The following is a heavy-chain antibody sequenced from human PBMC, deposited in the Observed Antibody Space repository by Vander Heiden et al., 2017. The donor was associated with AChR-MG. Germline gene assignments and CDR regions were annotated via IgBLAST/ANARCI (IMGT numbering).Heavy chain of an antibody. D-gene: IGHD3-16*02. CDR2: ISGSGGST. CDR1: GFAFSRYA. V-gene: IGHV3-23*01. J-gene: IGHJ4*02. Sequence: EVQLLESGGGLVQPGGSLRICCAASGFAFSRYAMGWVRQAPGKGLEWVSAISGSGGSTYYADSVKGRFTISRDNSKNTLYLQMNSLRAEDTAVYYCAKSTSFGGVIVIRGIDYWGQGTLVTVSS. CDR3: AKSTSFGGVIVIRGIDY.